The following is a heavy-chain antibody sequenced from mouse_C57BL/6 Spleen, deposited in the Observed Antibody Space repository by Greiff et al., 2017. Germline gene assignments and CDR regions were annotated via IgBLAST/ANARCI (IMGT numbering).Heavy chain of an antibody. D-gene: IGHD1-1*01. CDR1: GFTFSSYA. CDR2: ISDGGSYT. Sequence: EVMLVESGGGLVKPGGSLKLSCAASGFTFSSYAMSWVRQTPEKRLEWVATISDGGSYTYYPDNVKGRFTISRDNATHTLYLQMSHLKAEETAMYYCARDTTVVARGFAYWGQGTLVTVSA. V-gene: IGHV5-4*01. CDR3: ARDTTVVARGFAY. J-gene: IGHJ3*01.